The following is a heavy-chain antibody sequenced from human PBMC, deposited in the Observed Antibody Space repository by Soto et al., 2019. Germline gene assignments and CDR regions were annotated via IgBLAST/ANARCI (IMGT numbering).Heavy chain of an antibody. J-gene: IGHJ4*02. V-gene: IGHV3-53*01. D-gene: IGHD2-21*02. CDR3: ARGGLYCGGDCNYFDY. Sequence: EVQLVESGGGLIQPGGSLRLSCAASGFTVSSNYMSWVRQAPGKGLEWVSVIYSGGSTYYAASVKGRFTISRDNSKNTLYLQMNRLRAEDTAVYYCARGGLYCGGDCNYFDYWGQGTLVTVSS. CDR2: IYSGGST. CDR1: GFTVSSNY.